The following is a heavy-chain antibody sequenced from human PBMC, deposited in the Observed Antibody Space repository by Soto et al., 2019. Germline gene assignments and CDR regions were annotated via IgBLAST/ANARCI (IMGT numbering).Heavy chain of an antibody. CDR2: ISAYNGNT. CDR1: GYTFTSYG. CDR3: ARNRAAAGNVWFDP. D-gene: IGHD6-13*01. Sequence: ASVKVSCKASGYTFTSYGISWVRQAPGQGLEWMGWISAYNGNTNYAQKLQGRVTMTTDTSTSTAYMELRSLRSDDTAVYYCARNRAAAGNVWFDPWGQGTLVTVSS. J-gene: IGHJ5*02. V-gene: IGHV1-18*01.